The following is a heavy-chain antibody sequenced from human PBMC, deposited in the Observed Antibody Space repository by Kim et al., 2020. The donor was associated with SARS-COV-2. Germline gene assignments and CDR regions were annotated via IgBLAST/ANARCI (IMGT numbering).Heavy chain of an antibody. CDR2: IYYSGST. D-gene: IGHD3-3*01. Sequence: SETLSLTCTVSGGSISSYYWSWIQQPPGKGLEWIGYIYYSGSTNYNPSLKSRVTISVDTSKNQFSLKLSSVTAADTAVYYCARAPGVTIFGVVSSFDIWGQGTMVTVSS. CDR1: GGSISSYY. V-gene: IGHV4-59*01. J-gene: IGHJ3*02. CDR3: ARAPGVTIFGVVSSFDI.